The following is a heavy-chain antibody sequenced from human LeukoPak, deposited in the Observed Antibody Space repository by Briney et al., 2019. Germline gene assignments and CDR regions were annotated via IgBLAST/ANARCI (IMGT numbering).Heavy chain of an antibody. V-gene: IGHV3-64*01. J-gene: IGHJ4*02. Sequence: PGGSLRLSCAASGFTFSRYAMHWVRQAPGKGLEYVSAISANGGTTYYANSVKDRFTISRDNSKNTLYLQMGSLRADDMAVYYCARSWIRVIGSRLACHQWGQGILVTVAS. CDR1: GFTFSRYA. CDR2: ISANGGTT. D-gene: IGHD2-21*01. CDR3: ARSWIRVIGSRLACHQ.